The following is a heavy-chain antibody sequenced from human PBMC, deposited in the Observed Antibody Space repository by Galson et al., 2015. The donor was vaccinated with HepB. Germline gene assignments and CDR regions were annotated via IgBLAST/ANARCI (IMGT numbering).Heavy chain of an antibody. CDR3: AKAKMDETLVQGGHLDS. D-gene: IGHD3-10*01. CDR1: GFTFSQYT. V-gene: IGHV3-30*04. Sequence: SLRLSCAASGFTFSQYTMHWVRRAPGKGLEWVAVMAYDGGNKFYADSVKGRFTISRDTSENTLFLQMTSLRPEDTAVYYCAKAKMDETLVQGGHLDSWGQGTLVTVSP. CDR2: MAYDGGNK. J-gene: IGHJ4*02.